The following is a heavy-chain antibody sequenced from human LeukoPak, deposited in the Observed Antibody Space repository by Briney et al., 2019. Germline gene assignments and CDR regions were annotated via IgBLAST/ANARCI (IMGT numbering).Heavy chain of an antibody. CDR1: GFTFSSYW. Sequence: GGSLRLSCAASGFTFSSYWMSWVRQAPGKGLEWVANIKQDGSEKYYVDSVKGRFTISRDNAKNSLYLQMNSLRAEDTAVYYCARVQLVANYYYYMDVWGKGTTVTVSS. CDR3: ARVQLVANYYYYMDV. V-gene: IGHV3-7*01. J-gene: IGHJ6*03. D-gene: IGHD6-6*01. CDR2: IKQDGSEK.